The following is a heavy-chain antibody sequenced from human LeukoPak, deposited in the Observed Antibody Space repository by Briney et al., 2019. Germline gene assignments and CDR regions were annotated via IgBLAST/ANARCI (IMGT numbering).Heavy chain of an antibody. Sequence: GGSLRLSCAASGFTFSSHWMSWVRQAPGKGLEWVANIKQDGSEKYYVDPVKGRFTISRDNAKNSLYLQMNSLRAEDTAVYYCARPGTYYDILTGYYPTSFDYWGQGTLVTVSS. CDR2: IKQDGSEK. D-gene: IGHD3-9*01. CDR3: ARPGTYYDILTGYYPTSFDY. CDR1: GFTFSSHW. V-gene: IGHV3-7*03. J-gene: IGHJ4*02.